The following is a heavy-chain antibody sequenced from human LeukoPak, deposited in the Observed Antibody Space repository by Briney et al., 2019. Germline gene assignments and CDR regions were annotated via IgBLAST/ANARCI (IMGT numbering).Heavy chain of an antibody. Sequence: GGSLRLSCAASGFTFSTYSMNWVRQAPGKGLEWVSYISTSSSTMYYADSVKGRFTISRDNARNSLYLQMNSLRAEDTAVYYCAREGGGSLGEDYWGQGTLVTVSS. CDR2: ISTSSSTM. CDR3: AREGGGSLGEDY. V-gene: IGHV3-48*01. D-gene: IGHD2-15*01. CDR1: GFTFSTYS. J-gene: IGHJ4*02.